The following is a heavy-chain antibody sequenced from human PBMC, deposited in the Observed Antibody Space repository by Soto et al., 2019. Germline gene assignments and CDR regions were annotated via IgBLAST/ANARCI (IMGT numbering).Heavy chain of an antibody. Sequence: QVQLVQSGAEVKKPGASVKVSCKASGYTFTSYGISWVRQAPGQGLEWMGWISAYNGNTNYAQKLQGRATMTTATSTSTAYMAVRSLRSDDTAVYYCARSSGTSYIWFDPWGQGTLVTVSS. CDR2: ISAYNGNT. CDR1: GYTFTSYG. D-gene: IGHD1-26*01. J-gene: IGHJ5*02. CDR3: ARSSGTSYIWFDP. V-gene: IGHV1-18*01.